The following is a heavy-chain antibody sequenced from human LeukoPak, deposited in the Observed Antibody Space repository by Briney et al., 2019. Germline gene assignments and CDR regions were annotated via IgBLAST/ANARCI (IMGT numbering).Heavy chain of an antibody. CDR1: GYTFIGNY. D-gene: IGHD6-19*01. CDR3: ARDKQWLAYYYYYYMDV. V-gene: IGHV1-2*02. CDR2: INPNSGGT. J-gene: IGHJ6*03. Sequence: ASVKVSCKASGYTFIGNYMHWVRQAPGQGLEWMGWINPNSGGTNYAQKFQGRVTMTRDTSISTAYMELSRLRSDDTAVYYCARDKQWLAYYYYYYMDVWGKGTTVTVSS.